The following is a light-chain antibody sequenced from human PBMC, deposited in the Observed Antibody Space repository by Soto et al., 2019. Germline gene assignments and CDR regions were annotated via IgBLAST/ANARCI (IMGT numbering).Light chain of an antibody. V-gene: IGKV1-27*01. J-gene: IGKJ1*01. Sequence: DIQMTQSPSSLSASVGDRVTITCRASQAISNYLAWYQQKPGTVPKLLIYAASTLQSGVPSRFSGSGSGTDFTLTISSLQPEDVAAYYCQKYNSAPWTFDQGTKVEIK. CDR2: AAS. CDR3: QKYNSAPWT. CDR1: QAISNY.